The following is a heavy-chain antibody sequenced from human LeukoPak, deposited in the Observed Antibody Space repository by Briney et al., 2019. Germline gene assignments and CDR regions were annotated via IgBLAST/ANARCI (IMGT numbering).Heavy chain of an antibody. CDR3: ARGVVVAATPYYFDY. D-gene: IGHD2-15*01. V-gene: IGHV1-69*13. CDR1: GGTFSSYA. Sequence: SVTVSCKASGGTFSSYAISWVRQAPGQGLEWMGGIIPIFGTANYAQKFQGRVTITADESTSTAYMELSSLRSEDTAVYYCARGVVVAATPYYFDYWGQGTLVTVSS. J-gene: IGHJ4*02. CDR2: IIPIFGTA.